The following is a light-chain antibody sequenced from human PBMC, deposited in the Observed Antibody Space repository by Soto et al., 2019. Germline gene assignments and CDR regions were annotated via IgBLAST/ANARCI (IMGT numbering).Light chain of an antibody. CDR2: EVN. CDR3: CSYAGSSIWV. Sequence: QSALTQPASVSGSLGQSITISCSGSGSDVGNYNLVSWYQQQPGKAPKLIISEVNKAPSGVSNRFSGSKSGNTASLTISGLQPDDESHYYCCSYAGSSIWVFGGGTKLTVL. V-gene: IGLV2-23*02. J-gene: IGLJ3*02. CDR1: GSDVGNYNL.